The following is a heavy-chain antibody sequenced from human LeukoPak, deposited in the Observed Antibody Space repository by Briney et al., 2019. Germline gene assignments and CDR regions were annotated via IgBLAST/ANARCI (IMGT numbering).Heavy chain of an antibody. CDR2: IWYDGSNK. Sequence: PGGSLRLSCAASGFTFSSYGMHWVRQAPGKGLEWVAVIWYDGSNKYYADSVKGRFTISRDNSKNTLYLQMNSLRAEDTAVYYCARGSSYGSGSHWGQGTLVTVSS. J-gene: IGHJ4*02. D-gene: IGHD3-10*01. CDR3: ARGSSYGSGSH. V-gene: IGHV3-33*08. CDR1: GFTFSSYG.